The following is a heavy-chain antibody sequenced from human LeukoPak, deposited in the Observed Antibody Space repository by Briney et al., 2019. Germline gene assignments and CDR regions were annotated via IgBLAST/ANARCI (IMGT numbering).Heavy chain of an antibody. D-gene: IGHD7-27*01. CDR1: GFTFSSYS. CDR2: ISSSSSTI. Sequence: GGSLRLSCAASGFTFSSYSMNWVRQAPGKGLEWVSYISSSSSTIYYADSVKGRFTISRDNAKNSLYLQMNSLRAEDTAVYYCARSLGSYYYYYYMDVWGKGTSATVSS. J-gene: IGHJ6*03. CDR3: ARSLGSYYYYYYMDV. V-gene: IGHV3-48*01.